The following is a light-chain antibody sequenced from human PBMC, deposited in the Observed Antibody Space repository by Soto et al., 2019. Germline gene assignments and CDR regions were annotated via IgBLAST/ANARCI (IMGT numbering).Light chain of an antibody. Sequence: DIQMTQSPSTLSASVGDIVTITCRASQSLNSWLGWYQQKPGKAPKLLIYDASSLESGVPSRFSGSGSGKEFTLTISSLQPDDFATYYRKQYNSYWKFGQGTKVDIK. J-gene: IGKJ1*01. V-gene: IGKV1-5*01. CDR1: QSLNSW. CDR2: DAS. CDR3: KQYNSYWK.